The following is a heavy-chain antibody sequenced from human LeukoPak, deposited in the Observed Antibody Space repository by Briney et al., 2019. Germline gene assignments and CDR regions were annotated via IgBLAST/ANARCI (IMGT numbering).Heavy chain of an antibody. CDR1: GFTFSSYS. V-gene: IGHV3-21*01. CDR2: ISSSSSYI. CDR3: TRAHGYRKTLLDY. J-gene: IGHJ4*02. D-gene: IGHD6-13*01. Sequence: GGSLRLSCAASGFTFSSYSMNWVRQAPGKGLEWVSSISSSSSYIYYADSVKGRFTISRDNAKNSLYLQMNSLRAEDTAVYYCTRAHGYRKTLLDYWGQGTLVTVSS.